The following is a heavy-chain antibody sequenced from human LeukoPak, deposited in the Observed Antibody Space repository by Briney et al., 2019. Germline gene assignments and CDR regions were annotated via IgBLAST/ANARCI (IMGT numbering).Heavy chain of an antibody. Sequence: SQTLSLTCAISGDSVSSNSAAWNWIRQSPSGGLEWLGRTYYRSKWYNDYAVSVKSRISINPDTSKNQFSLQVNSVTPEDTAVYYCAREAGDCSSTSCSWGFDYWGQGTLVTVSS. CDR2: TYYRSKWYN. J-gene: IGHJ4*02. D-gene: IGHD2-2*01. CDR1: GDSVSSNSAA. V-gene: IGHV6-1*01. CDR3: AREAGDCSSTSCSWGFDY.